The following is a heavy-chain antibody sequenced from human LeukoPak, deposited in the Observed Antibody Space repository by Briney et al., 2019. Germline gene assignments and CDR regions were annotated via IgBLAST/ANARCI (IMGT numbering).Heavy chain of an antibody. CDR3: ASQFSGSFDY. J-gene: IGHJ4*02. V-gene: IGHV1-69*01. CDR2: IIPIFGTA. D-gene: IGHD1-26*01. Sequence: GGSLRLSCAASGFTFSSYAISWVRQAPGQGLEWMGGIIPIFGTANYAQKFQGRVTITADESTSTAYMELSSLRSEDTAVYYCASQFSGSFDYWGQGTLVTVSS. CDR1: GFTFSSYA.